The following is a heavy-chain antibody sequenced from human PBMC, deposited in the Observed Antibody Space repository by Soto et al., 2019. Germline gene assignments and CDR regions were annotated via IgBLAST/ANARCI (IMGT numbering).Heavy chain of an antibody. CDR1: GYTFTGYY. CDR3: ARDGNSYYYGMDV. J-gene: IGHJ6*02. D-gene: IGHD1-1*01. Sequence: GASVKVSCKASGYTFTGYYMHWVRQAPGQGLEWMGWINPNSGGTNYAQKFQGRVTMTRDTSISTAYMELSRLRSDDTAVYYCARDGNSYYYGMDVWGQGTKVTVYS. CDR2: INPNSGGT. V-gene: IGHV1-2*02.